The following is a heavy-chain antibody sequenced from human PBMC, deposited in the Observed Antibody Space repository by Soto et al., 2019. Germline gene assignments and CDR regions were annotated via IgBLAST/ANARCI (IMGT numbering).Heavy chain of an antibody. J-gene: IGHJ6*03. V-gene: IGHV4-34*01. D-gene: IGHD2-15*01. CDR1: GGSFSGYY. CDR2: INHSGSA. Sequence: SDTLSLTCAVYGGSFSGYYWSWIRQPPGKGLEWIGEINHSGSANYNPSLKSRVTISVDTSKNQFSLKLSSVTAADTAVYYCARGRYCSGGSCYRYYYMDVWGKGTTVTVSS. CDR3: ARGRYCSGGSCYRYYYMDV.